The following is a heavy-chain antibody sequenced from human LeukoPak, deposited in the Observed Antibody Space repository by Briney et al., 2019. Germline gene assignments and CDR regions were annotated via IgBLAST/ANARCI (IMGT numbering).Heavy chain of an antibody. Sequence: PGGSLRLSCAASGFTFSRYWMHWVRQDPEKGLVWVSRISSDGSNIIYADSVKGRFTISRDNAKNTRYLEMNSLRVEDTAVYYCARDWGGYGPTSHDYWGQGTLVTVSS. V-gene: IGHV3-74*01. J-gene: IGHJ4*02. CDR2: ISSDGSNI. D-gene: IGHD3-16*01. CDR1: GFTFSRYW. CDR3: ARDWGGYGPTSHDY.